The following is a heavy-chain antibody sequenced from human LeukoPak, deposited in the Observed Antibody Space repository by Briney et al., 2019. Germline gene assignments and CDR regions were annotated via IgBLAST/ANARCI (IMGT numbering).Heavy chain of an antibody. J-gene: IGHJ6*03. CDR1: GGTFSSYT. Sequence: SVKVSCKASGGTFSSYTISWVRQAPGQGLEWMGRIIPILGIANYAQKFQGRVTITADKSTSPAYMELSSLRSEDTAVYYCATKSGYCSSTSCYYYYYYMDVWGKGTTVTVSS. CDR3: ATKSGYCSSTSCYYYYYYMDV. D-gene: IGHD2-2*01. CDR2: IIPILGIA. V-gene: IGHV1-69*02.